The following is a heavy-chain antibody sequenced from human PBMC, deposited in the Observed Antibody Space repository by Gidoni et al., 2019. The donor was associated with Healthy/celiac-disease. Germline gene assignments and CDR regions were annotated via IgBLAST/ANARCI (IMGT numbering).Heavy chain of an antibody. Sequence: QVQPVESGGGVVQPGRSLRLSCAASGFPFSSYGMHWVRQAPGQGLGWVAVIWYDGSNKYYADSVKGRFTISRDNSKNTLYLQMNSLRAEDTAVYYCAREVGATKDAFDIWGQGTMVTVSS. CDR2: IWYDGSNK. V-gene: IGHV3-33*01. D-gene: IGHD1-26*01. J-gene: IGHJ3*02. CDR1: GFPFSSYG. CDR3: AREVGATKDAFDI.